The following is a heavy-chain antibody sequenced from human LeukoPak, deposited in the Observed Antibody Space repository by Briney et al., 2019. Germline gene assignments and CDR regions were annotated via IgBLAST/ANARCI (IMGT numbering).Heavy chain of an antibody. D-gene: IGHD2-15*01. CDR1: GFTLGIYA. CDR3: ARGGGGHRPFDY. V-gene: IGHV3-23*01. Sequence: PGLSLRLSCTGSGFTLGIYAMTCVRQAPGKGLEWVATMLNSGARYDADSVMSRFTMSRDSSQDTLYLQMNNLGVEDTAIYYCARGGGGHRPFDYWGQGDLVTVSA. J-gene: IGHJ4*02. CDR2: MLNSGAR.